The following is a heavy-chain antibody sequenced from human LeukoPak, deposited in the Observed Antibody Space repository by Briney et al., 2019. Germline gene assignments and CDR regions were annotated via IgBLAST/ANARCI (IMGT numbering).Heavy chain of an antibody. D-gene: IGHD3-22*01. CDR3: ARSYDSSGYSPY. J-gene: IGHJ4*02. V-gene: IGHV1-69*13. CDR2: IIPIFGTA. CDR1: GGTFSSYA. Sequence: SVKVSCMASGGTFSSYAISWVRQAPGQGLEWMGGIIPIFGTANYAQKFQGRVTITADESTSTAYMELSSLRSEDTAVYYCARSYDSSGYSPYWGQGTLVTVSS.